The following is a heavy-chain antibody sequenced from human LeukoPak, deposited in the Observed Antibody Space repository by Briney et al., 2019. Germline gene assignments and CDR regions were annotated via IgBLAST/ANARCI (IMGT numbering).Heavy chain of an antibody. Sequence: SETLSLTCTVSGGSISSGGYYWSWIRQHPGKGLEWIGYIYYSGSTYYNPSLKSRVTISVDTSKNQFSLKLSSVTAADTAVYYCARLNLLAYCGGDCYWPPYYFDYWGQGTLVTVSS. D-gene: IGHD2-21*02. CDR2: IYYSGST. J-gene: IGHJ4*02. V-gene: IGHV4-31*03. CDR3: ARLNLLAYCGGDCYWPPYYFDY. CDR1: GGSISSGGYY.